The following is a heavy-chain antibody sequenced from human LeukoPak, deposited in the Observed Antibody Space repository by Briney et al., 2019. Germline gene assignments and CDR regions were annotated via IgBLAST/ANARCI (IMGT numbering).Heavy chain of an antibody. CDR2: ISYDGSNK. J-gene: IGHJ6*02. D-gene: IGHD3-10*01. CDR1: GFTFSSYA. Sequence: GRSPRLSCAASGFTFSSYAMHWVRQAPGKGLEWVAVISYDGSNKYYADSVKGRFTISRDNSKNTLYLQMNSLRAEDTAVYYCARDCITMVRGGSYYYYYGMDVWGQGTTVTVSS. CDR3: ARDCITMVRGGSYYYYYGMDV. V-gene: IGHV3-30-3*01.